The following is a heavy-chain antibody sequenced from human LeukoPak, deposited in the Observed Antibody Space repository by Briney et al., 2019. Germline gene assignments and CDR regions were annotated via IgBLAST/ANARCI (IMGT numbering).Heavy chain of an antibody. CDR1: GYSFTSYW. CDR3: ARQGYSDY. Sequence: GESLQISCKGSGYSFTSYWIGWVRQMPGKGLEWMGIIYPAESDIRYSPSFQGQVTISADKSINTAYLQWSSLKASDTAMYYCARQGYSDYWGQGTLVTVSS. CDR2: IYPAESDI. V-gene: IGHV5-51*01. D-gene: IGHD2-15*01. J-gene: IGHJ4*02.